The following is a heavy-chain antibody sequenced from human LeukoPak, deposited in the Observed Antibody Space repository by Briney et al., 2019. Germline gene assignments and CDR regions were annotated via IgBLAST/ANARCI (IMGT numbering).Heavy chain of an antibody. CDR1: GFTLTTYG. V-gene: IGHV3-30*18. CDR3: AKDFAVVGASSFDY. J-gene: IGHJ4*02. D-gene: IGHD2-15*01. CDR2: LSYDGSHK. Sequence: PGGSLRLSCAASGFTLTTYGMHWVRQAPGKGLAWVAVLSYDGSHKYYADSVKGRFTISRDNSKNTLYLQMNSLRAEDTAVYYCAKDFAVVGASSFDYWGQGTLVTVSS.